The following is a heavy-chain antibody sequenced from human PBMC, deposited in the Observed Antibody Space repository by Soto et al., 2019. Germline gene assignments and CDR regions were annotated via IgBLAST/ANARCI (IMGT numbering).Heavy chain of an antibody. V-gene: IGHV4-61*01. D-gene: IGHD3-3*01. J-gene: IGHJ6*02. CDR1: GGSVSSGSYY. CDR2: IYYSGST. CDR3: ARGGITIFGVVIAPVDYYGMDV. Sequence: PSETLSLTCTVSGGSVSSGSYYWSWIRQPPGKGLEWIGYIYYSGSTNYNPSLKSRVTISVDTSKNQFSLKLSSVTAADTAVYYCARGGITIFGVVIAPVDYYGMDVWGQGTTVTVSS.